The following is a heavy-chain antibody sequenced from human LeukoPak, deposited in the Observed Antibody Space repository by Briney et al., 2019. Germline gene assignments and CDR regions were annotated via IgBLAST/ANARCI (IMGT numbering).Heavy chain of an antibody. J-gene: IGHJ3*02. CDR1: GFTFSGYG. CDR3: AGRAALDAFDI. D-gene: IGHD1-26*01. V-gene: IGHV3-33*01. CDR2: IWSDGSNK. Sequence: PGGSLRLSCATSGFTFSGYGMHWVRQAPGKGLEWVTVIWSDGSNKYYADSVKGRFTISRDNSKNTLYLQVNSLRAEDTAVYYCAGRAALDAFDIWGQGTMVTVSS.